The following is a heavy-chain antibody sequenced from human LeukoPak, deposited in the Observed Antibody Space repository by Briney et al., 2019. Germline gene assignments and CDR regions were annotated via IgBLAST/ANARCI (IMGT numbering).Heavy chain of an antibody. CDR1: GGSISSYY. V-gene: IGHV4-59*01. CDR2: IYYSGST. CDR3: ARAARAGTTPSYYYYYMGV. Sequence: PSETLSLTCTVSGGSISSYYWSWIRQPPGKGLEWIGYIYYSGSTNYNPSLKSRVTISVDTSKKQFSLRLSSVTAADTAVYYCARAARAGTTPSYYYYYMGVWGKGTTVTVSS. D-gene: IGHD1-1*01. J-gene: IGHJ6*03.